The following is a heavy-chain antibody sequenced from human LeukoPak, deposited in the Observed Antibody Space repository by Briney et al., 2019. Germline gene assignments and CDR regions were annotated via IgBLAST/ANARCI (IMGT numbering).Heavy chain of an antibody. J-gene: IGHJ4*02. CDR1: GFTFSDYY. Sequence: GGSLRLSCAASGFTFSDYYMSWIRQAPGKGLEWVSYISSSGSTIYYADSVKGRFTISRDNAKNSLYLQMNSLRAEDTAVYYCAKGSGYSYGYGLISYFDYWGQGTLVTVSS. CDR2: ISSSGSTI. V-gene: IGHV3-11*01. CDR3: AKGSGYSYGYGLISYFDY. D-gene: IGHD5-18*01.